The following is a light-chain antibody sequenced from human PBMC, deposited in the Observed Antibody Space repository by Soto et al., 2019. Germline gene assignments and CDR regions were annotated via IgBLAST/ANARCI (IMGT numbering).Light chain of an antibody. CDR2: STN. V-gene: IGLV8-61*01. J-gene: IGLJ7*01. CDR1: SGSVSTSYY. CDR3: VLYMGSGISV. Sequence: QTVVTQEPSFSVSPGGTVNLTCGLSSGSVSTSYYPSWYQQTPGQAPRTLIYSTNTRSSWVPDRFSGSILGNKAALTITGAQADDESDYYCVLYMGSGISVFGGGTQLAVL.